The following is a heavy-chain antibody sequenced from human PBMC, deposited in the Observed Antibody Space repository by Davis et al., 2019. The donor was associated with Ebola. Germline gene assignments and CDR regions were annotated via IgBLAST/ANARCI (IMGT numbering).Heavy chain of an antibody. V-gene: IGHV3-23*01. D-gene: IGHD1-26*01. J-gene: IGHJ4*02. CDR2: ISGSGGST. CDR3: ARKDAGSNPFDC. Sequence: GESLKISCAGSGFTVSSNYMSWVRQGPGKGLEWVSAISGSGGSTYYADSVKGRFTISRDNSRNTLSLQMNSLRVDDTAIYYCARKDAGSNPFDCWGQGTLVTVSS. CDR1: GFTVSSNY.